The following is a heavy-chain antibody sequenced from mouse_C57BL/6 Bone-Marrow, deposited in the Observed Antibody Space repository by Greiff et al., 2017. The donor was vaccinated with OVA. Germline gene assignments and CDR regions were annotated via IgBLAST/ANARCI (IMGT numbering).Heavy chain of an antibody. D-gene: IGHD1-1*01. CDR3: VRESYGSKRRYFDY. J-gene: IGHJ2*01. Sequence: EAGGGLVQPKGSLKLSCAASGFPFNTYAMHWVRQAPGKGLEWVARIRSKSSNYATYYADSVKDRFTISRDDSQSMLYLQMNNLKTEDTAMYYCVRESYGSKRRYFDYWGQGTTLTVSS. V-gene: IGHV10-3*01. CDR2: IRSKSSNYAT. CDR1: GFPFNTYA.